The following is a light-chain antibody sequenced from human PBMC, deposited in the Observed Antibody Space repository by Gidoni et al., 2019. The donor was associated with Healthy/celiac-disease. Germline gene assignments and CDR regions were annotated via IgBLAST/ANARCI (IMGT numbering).Light chain of an antibody. J-gene: IGLJ2*01. CDR3: GTWDSRLSAVV. Sequence: QSVLTQPPSVTAAPGQKGTSSCTGSSPNVGNNYVSWYQQLQGTAPNPLIYDNTKRPSGPPDRFSGSKSGTSATLGITGLQTGAEADYYCGTWDSRLSAVVFGGGTKLTVL. CDR1: SPNVGNNY. V-gene: IGLV1-51*01. CDR2: DNT.